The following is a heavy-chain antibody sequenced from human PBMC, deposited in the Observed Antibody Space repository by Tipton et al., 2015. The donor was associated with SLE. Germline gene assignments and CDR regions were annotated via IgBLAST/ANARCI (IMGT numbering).Heavy chain of an antibody. V-gene: IGHV4-39*07. CDR2: IYYSGST. CDR1: GGSISSSSYY. Sequence: TLSLTCTVSGGSISSSSYYWGWIRQPPGKGLEWSGSIYYSGSTYYNPSLKSRVTISVDTSKNQFSLKLSSVTAADTAVYYWARDLVWESQGSWGQGTLVPVSS. D-gene: IGHD1-26*01. J-gene: IGHJ5*02. CDR3: ARDLVWESQGS.